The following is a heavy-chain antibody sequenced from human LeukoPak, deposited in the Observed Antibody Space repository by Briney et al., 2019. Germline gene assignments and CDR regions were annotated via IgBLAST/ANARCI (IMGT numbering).Heavy chain of an antibody. Sequence: SETLSLTCTVSGGSISSRSYYWGWIRKTPGEGLEWIGSISYSGRTYHNPSLKSRVTISVDTPKNQFSLKLSSVTAADTAVYYCARHTYGSGSYYPDYWGQGTLVTVSS. CDR1: GGSISSRSYY. CDR3: ARHTYGSGSYYPDY. J-gene: IGHJ4*02. V-gene: IGHV4-39*01. CDR2: ISYSGRT. D-gene: IGHD3-10*01.